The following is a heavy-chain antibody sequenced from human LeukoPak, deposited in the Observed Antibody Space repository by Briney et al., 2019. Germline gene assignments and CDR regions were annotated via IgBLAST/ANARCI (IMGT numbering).Heavy chain of an antibody. V-gene: IGHV3-7*01. CDR2: IKQDGSEK. Sequence: GGSLRLSCATSGFTFSTYWMSWVRQAPGKGLEWVANIKQDGSEKYYVDSVKGRFTISRDIAKNSLYLQMNSLRAEDTAVYYCANGDGFDXWGQGTLVTVSS. CDR3: ANGDGFDX. J-gene: IGHJ4*02. CDR1: GFTFSTYW.